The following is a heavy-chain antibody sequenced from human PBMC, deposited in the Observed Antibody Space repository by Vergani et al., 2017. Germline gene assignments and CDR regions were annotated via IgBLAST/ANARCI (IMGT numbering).Heavy chain of an antibody. Sequence: EVQLVESGGGFVHPGGPLRLFCAASGLTFSSYSMNWARQAPGKGLEWVSYISSSSSTIYYADTVKGRFTISRDNAKNSLYLQMNSLRAEDPAVYYCARDWSGYMYFDYWGQGTLVTVSS. CDR1: GLTFSSYS. J-gene: IGHJ4*02. D-gene: IGHD3-3*01. V-gene: IGHV3-48*01. CDR2: ISSSSSTI. CDR3: ARDWSGYMYFDY.